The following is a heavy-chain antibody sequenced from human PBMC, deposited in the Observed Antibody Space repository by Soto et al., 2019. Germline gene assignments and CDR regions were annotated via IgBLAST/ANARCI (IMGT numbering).Heavy chain of an antibody. D-gene: IGHD1-26*01. CDR2: LSGSGGST. V-gene: IGHV3-23*01. CDR1: GFTFSSYA. CDR3: AKAFYRGSYSELDT. Sequence: PGVSLRLSCSASGFTFSSYAMSWVRQAPGKGLEWVSALSGSGGSTYYADSVKGRFTISRDSSKNTLYLQMNSMRAEDTAVYYCAKAFYRGSYSELDTWGQGTLVTVSS. J-gene: IGHJ5*02.